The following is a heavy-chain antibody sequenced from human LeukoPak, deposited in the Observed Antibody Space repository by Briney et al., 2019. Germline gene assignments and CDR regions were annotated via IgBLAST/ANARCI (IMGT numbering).Heavy chain of an antibody. V-gene: IGHV4-59*12. CDR3: ARGRWGIQLWPLDY. D-gene: IGHD5-18*01. CDR2: IYYSGST. J-gene: IGHJ4*02. Sequence: SETLSFTCTVSGGSISSYYWSWIRQPPGKGLEWIGYIYYSGSTNYNPSLKSRVTISVDTSKNQFSLKLSSVTAADTAVYYCARGRWGIQLWPLDYWGQGTLVTVSS. CDR1: GGSISSYY.